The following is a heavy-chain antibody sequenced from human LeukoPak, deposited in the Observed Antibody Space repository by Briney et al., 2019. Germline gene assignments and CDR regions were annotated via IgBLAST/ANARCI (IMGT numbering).Heavy chain of an antibody. D-gene: IGHD3-3*01. CDR1: GGSISSYY. V-gene: IGHV4-59*01. CDR2: IYYSGST. Sequence: PSETLSLTCTVSGGSISSYYWSWIRQPPGKGLEWIGYIYYSGSTNYNPSLKSRVTISVDTSKNQFSLKLSSVTAADTAVYYCARGGYDFWSGYYYYYYMDVWGKGTTVTVSS. CDR3: ARGGYDFWSGYYYYYYMDV. J-gene: IGHJ6*03.